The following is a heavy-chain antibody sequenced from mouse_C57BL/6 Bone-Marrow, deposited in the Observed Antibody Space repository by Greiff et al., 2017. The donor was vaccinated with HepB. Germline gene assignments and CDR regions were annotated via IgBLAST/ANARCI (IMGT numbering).Heavy chain of an antibody. Sequence: EVQGVESGGGLVKPGGSLKLSCAASGFTFSDYGMHWVRQAPEMGLDWVAYIRSDSSTINYADTVKGRFTISRDIAKNTLFLQMTSLRSEDTAMYYGATYYYGGSSAWFAYWGQGTLVTVYA. D-gene: IGHD1-1*01. CDR3: ATYYYGGSSAWFAY. CDR1: GFTFSDYG. CDR2: IRSDSSTI. J-gene: IGHJ3*01. V-gene: IGHV5-17*01.